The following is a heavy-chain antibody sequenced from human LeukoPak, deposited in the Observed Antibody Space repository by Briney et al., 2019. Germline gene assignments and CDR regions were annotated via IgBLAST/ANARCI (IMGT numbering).Heavy chain of an antibody. J-gene: IGHJ4*02. D-gene: IGHD3-3*01. Sequence: PSETPSLTCAVYGGSFSGYYWSWIRQPPGKGLEWIGEINHSGSTNYNPSLKSRVTISVDTSKNQFSLKLSSVTAADTAVYYCARWAWSGYYTGLDYWGQGTLVTVSS. CDR3: ARWAWSGYYTGLDY. V-gene: IGHV4-34*01. CDR2: INHSGST. CDR1: GGSFSGYY.